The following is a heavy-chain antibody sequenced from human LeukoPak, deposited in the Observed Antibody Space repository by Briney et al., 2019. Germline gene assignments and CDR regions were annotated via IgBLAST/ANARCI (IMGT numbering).Heavy chain of an antibody. D-gene: IGHD3-22*01. CDR1: GGSISSYY. CDR2: IYYSGST. Sequence: TSETLSLTCTVSGGSISSYYWSWIRQPPGKGLEWIGYIYYSGSTNYNPSLKSRVTISVDTSKNQFSLKLSSVTAADTAVYYCAKPPAYDSSGYCSWCFDYWGQGTLVTVSS. CDR3: AKPPAYDSSGYCSWCFDY. V-gene: IGHV4-59*01. J-gene: IGHJ4*02.